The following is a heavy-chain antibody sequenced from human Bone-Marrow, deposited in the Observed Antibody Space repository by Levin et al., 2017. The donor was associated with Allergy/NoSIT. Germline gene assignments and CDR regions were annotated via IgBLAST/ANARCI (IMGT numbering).Heavy chain of an antibody. V-gene: IGHV4-59*01. J-gene: IGHJ6*02. CDR2: IYYSGST. D-gene: IGHD2-15*01. CDR1: GGSISSYY. CDR3: ARDSGYCSGGSCYSEEYYYYGMDV. Sequence: SETLSLTCTVSGGSISSYYWSWIRQPPGKGLEWIGYIYYSGSTNYNPSLKSRVTISVDTSKNQFSLKLSSVTAADTAVYYCARDSGYCSGGSCYSEEYYYYGMDVWGQGTTVTVSS.